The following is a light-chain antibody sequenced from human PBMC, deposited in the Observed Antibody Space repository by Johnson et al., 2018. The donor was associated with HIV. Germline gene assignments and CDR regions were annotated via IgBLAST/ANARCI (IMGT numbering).Light chain of an antibody. CDR3: GTWDSSLSAGGV. V-gene: IGLV1-51*01. CDR1: SSNVGNNY. J-gene: IGLJ1*01. CDR2: DTN. Sequence: QSVLTQPPSVSAAPGQKVTIYCSGSSSNVGNNYVSWYQQLPGTAPKVLIYDTNKRPSGIPDRFSGSKSGTSATLGITGLQTGDEADYYCGTWDSSLSAGGVFGTGTKGTVL.